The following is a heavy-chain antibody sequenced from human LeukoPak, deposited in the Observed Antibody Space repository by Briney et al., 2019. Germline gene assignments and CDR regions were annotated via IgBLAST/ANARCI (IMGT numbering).Heavy chain of an antibody. J-gene: IGHJ4*02. V-gene: IGHV4-31*03. Sequence: SQTLSLTCTVSGGSISSGDYYWSWIRQHPGKGLEWIGYIYYSGSTYYNPSLESRVTISVDTSKNQFSLKLSSVTAADTAVYYCARGGITMVRGVTLFDYWGQGTLVTVSS. CDR2: IYYSGST. CDR3: ARGGITMVRGVTLFDY. CDR1: GGSISSGDYY. D-gene: IGHD3-10*01.